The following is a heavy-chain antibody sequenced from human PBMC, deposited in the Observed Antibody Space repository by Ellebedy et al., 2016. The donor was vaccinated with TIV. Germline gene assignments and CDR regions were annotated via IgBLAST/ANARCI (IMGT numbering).Heavy chain of an antibody. CDR2: IYGDGRT. CDR1: GFIVSANY. CDR3: TRDRRGFLDY. V-gene: IGHV3-53*01. Sequence: GESLKISCAASGFIVSANYITWVRRPPGKGLEWVAVIYGDGRTSYADSVKGRFTITRDISKNTLYLQINALTGEDAAVYYCTRDRRGFLDYWGQGTPVIVSS. J-gene: IGHJ4*02.